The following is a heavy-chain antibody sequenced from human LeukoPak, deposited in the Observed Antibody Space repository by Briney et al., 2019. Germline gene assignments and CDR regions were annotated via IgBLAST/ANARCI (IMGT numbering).Heavy chain of an antibody. D-gene: IGHD3-22*01. V-gene: IGHV4-39*01. CDR1: GGSISRSSDA. CDR3: ARRDVVDYFDTSGYYYDY. Sequence: SETLSLTCTVSGGSISRSSDAWGWIRQPPGKGPEWIGTIYYSGTTYSNPSLKSRVTMSVDTSKNQFSLKLSSVTAADTAMYYCARRDVVDYFDTSGYYYDYWGQGTLVTVSS. CDR2: IYYSGTT. J-gene: IGHJ4*02.